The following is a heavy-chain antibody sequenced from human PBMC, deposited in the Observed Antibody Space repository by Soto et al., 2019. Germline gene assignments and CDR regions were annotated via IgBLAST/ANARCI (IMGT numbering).Heavy chain of an antibody. D-gene: IGHD6-19*01. V-gene: IGHV3-23*01. CDR2: ISASGGST. CDR1: GFTFSNYA. Sequence: EVQLLESGGGLVQPGGSLRLSCAASGFTFSNYAMSWVRQAPGKGLEWVSAISASGGSTYYADSVKGRFTISRDNSKNTLYLQMNSLRAEDTAVYYCARDAVAGAYYYYGMDVWGQGTTVTVSS. CDR3: ARDAVAGAYYYYGMDV. J-gene: IGHJ6*02.